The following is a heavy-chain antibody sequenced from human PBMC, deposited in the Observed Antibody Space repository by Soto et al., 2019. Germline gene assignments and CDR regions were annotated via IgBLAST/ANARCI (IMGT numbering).Heavy chain of an antibody. V-gene: IGHV3-23*01. D-gene: IGHD3-16*02. CDR1: GFTFRAYA. J-gene: IGHJ4*02. Sequence: GGSLRLSCTASGFTFRAYAMTWFRQAPGRGLEWVSAISGSAGTFYATSVQGRFTISRDNSRSTVYLQMHSLRAEDSAIYYCAKEKDYDFTWGGDRYTSHYWGRGTLVTVSS. CDR3: AKEKDYDFTWGGDRYTSHY. CDR2: ISGSAGT.